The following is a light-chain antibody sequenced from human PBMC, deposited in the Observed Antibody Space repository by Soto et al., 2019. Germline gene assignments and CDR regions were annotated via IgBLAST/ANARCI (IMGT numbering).Light chain of an antibody. V-gene: IGKV1-27*01. CDR3: QKYNSAPRT. Sequence: DVQMTQAPSSLSASVGDRVTITCRASQGISNYLAWYQQKPGKVPKLLIYAASILQSGVPSRFSGSGSGTDFTLTISSLQPEDVATYYCQKYNSAPRTFGEGPRWRSN. CDR2: AAS. CDR1: QGISNY. J-gene: IGKJ4*01.